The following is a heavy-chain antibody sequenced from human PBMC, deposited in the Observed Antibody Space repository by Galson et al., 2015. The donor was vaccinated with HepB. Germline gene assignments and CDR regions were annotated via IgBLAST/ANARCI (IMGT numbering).Heavy chain of an antibody. J-gene: IGHJ4*02. CDR3: ARETPPPDY. CDR1: GFTFNTYA. CDR2: VGSSGRHT. Sequence: SLRLSCAASGFTFNTYAMTWVRQAPGKGLEWVSSVGSSGRHTYYADSVKGRFTISRDNSKNTLYLQMNSLRAEDTAVYYCARETPPPDYWGQGTLVTVSS. V-gene: IGHV3-23*01.